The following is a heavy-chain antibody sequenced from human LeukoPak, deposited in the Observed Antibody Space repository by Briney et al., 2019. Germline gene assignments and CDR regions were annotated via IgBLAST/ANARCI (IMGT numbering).Heavy chain of an antibody. CDR2: ISPGGGTT. CDR3: AKHTVTTIYYYYMDV. CDR1: GFAFGSEA. D-gene: IGHD4-17*01. V-gene: IGHV3-23*01. J-gene: IGHJ6*03. Sequence: GGSLRLSCTVSGFAFGSEAMSWVRQSPARGLEWVASISPGGGTTYYADFVKGRFTIPRDNSKNTLYLQMNSLRAEDTAVYYCAKHTVTTIYYYYMDVWGKGTTVTVSS.